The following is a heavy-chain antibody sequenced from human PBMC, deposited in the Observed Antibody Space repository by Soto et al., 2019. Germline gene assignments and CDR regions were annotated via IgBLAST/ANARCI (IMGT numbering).Heavy chain of an antibody. D-gene: IGHD6-13*01. Sequence: PGESLKISCKGSGYRFTSYWIAWVLQKPGKGLEWMGTIYAADSESKYSPSFQGQVSFSADKSNNTAHLHWSSLKASDTAMYYCASGGSSWYVDYWGQGTLVTVSS. V-gene: IGHV5-51*01. CDR2: IYAADSES. CDR3: ASGGSSWYVDY. CDR1: GYRFTSYW. J-gene: IGHJ4*02.